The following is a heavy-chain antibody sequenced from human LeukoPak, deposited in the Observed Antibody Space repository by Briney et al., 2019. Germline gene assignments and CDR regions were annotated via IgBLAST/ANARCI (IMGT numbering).Heavy chain of an antibody. Sequence: GGSLRLSCAAFGFTISNHWMHWVRQAPGKGLVWVSRISSDGRRTSYADSVKGRFTISRDNAKNTLYLQMNSLRPDDTAVYYCAREVEVVPATMGAYYYYYMDVWGKGTTVTVSS. V-gene: IGHV3-74*01. CDR1: GFTISNHW. CDR2: ISSDGRRT. CDR3: AREVEVVPATMGAYYYYYMDV. J-gene: IGHJ6*03. D-gene: IGHD2-2*01.